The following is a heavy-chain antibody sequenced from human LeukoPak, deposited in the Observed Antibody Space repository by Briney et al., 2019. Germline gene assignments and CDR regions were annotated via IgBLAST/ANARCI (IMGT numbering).Heavy chain of an antibody. Sequence: PGGSLRLSCGASGFTFSSYAMSWVRQAPGKGLEWVSAISGSGGSAYYADSVKGRFTISRDNSKNTLYLQVNSLRAEDTAVYYCAKDIYYESPGQIYGTGIDYWGQGTLVTVSS. CDR3: AKDIYYESPGQIYGTGIDY. V-gene: IGHV3-23*01. CDR1: GFTFSSYA. J-gene: IGHJ4*02. D-gene: IGHD1-26*01. CDR2: ISGSGGSA.